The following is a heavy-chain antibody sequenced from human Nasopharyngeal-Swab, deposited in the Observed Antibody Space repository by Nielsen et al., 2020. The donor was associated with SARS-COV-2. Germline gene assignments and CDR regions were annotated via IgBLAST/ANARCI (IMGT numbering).Heavy chain of an antibody. D-gene: IGHD1-26*01. CDR2: IDSDGSGT. Sequence: GESLKISCAASGFTSSSYWIHWVRQAPGKGLVWVSRIDSDGSGTTYADSVKGRFTTTRDNAKNTVYLQMNSLRVDDTAVYYCVRDGAAKGFDYWGQGTLVTVSS. V-gene: IGHV3-74*01. CDR3: VRDGAAKGFDY. CDR1: GFTSSSYW. J-gene: IGHJ4*02.